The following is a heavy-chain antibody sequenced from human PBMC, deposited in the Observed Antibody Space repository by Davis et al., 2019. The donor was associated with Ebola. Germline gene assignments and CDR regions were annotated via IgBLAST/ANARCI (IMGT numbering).Heavy chain of an antibody. D-gene: IGHD1-26*01. CDR2: ISYDGNNK. CDR1: GFTFSTYA. Sequence: GESLKISCAASGFTFSTYAMHWVRQTPGKGLEWVAIISYDGNNKFYADSVKGRFTFPRDNSKNTLHLQMNSLRAEDTAVYFCAREGGGATTSFDYWGQGTLVTVSS. V-gene: IGHV3-30-3*01. J-gene: IGHJ4*02. CDR3: AREGGGATTSFDY.